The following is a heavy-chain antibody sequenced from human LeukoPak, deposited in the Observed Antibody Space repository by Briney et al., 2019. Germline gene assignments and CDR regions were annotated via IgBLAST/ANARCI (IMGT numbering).Heavy chain of an antibody. CDR1: GFTFSSYA. J-gene: IGHJ3*02. CDR2: ISSNGGST. CDR3: AIEIPTLDYYDSSGYGTNAFDI. D-gene: IGHD3-22*01. Sequence: PGGSLRLSCAASGFTFSSYARHWVRQAPGKGLEYVSAISSNGGSTYYANSVKGRFTISRDNSKNTLYLQMGSLRAEDMAVYYCAIEIPTLDYYDSSGYGTNAFDIWGQGTMVTVSS. V-gene: IGHV3-64*01.